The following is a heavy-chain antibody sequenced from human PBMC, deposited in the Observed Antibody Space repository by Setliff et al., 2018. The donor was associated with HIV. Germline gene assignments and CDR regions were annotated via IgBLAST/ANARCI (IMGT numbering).Heavy chain of an antibody. CDR1: GYTFTGYY. CDR2: IIPILGVA. J-gene: IGHJ6*03. D-gene: IGHD3-3*01. Sequence: SVKVSCKASGYTFTGYYMHWVRQAPGHGLDWMGRIIPILGVANYAQRFQGKVTITADKSTSTAYMELTSLRFDDTAMYYCVRGVQSPPHYSYYYMDVWGEGTMVTVSS. CDR3: VRGVQSPPHYSYYYMDV. V-gene: IGHV1-69*04.